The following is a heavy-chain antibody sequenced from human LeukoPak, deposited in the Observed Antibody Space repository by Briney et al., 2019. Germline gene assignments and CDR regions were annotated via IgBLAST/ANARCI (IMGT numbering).Heavy chain of an antibody. CDR2: ISSDGTTT. J-gene: IGHJ4*02. V-gene: IGHV3-74*01. D-gene: IGHD3-9*01. CDR1: GFSYSKYC. CDR3: ASPGDNYAILGLDY. Sequence: PGGSLRLSRAASGFSYSKYCQHWVRQAPGKGLAWVSRISSDGTTTAYADSVKGRFTISRYSAKNMLYLQMNSLRVVQTGMYYSASPGDNYAILGLDYWGQGTLVTVSS.